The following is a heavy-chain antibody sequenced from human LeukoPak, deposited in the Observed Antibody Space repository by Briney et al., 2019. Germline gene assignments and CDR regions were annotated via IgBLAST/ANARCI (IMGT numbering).Heavy chain of an antibody. CDR3: ARRAGAYSHPYDY. Sequence: GGSLRLSCAASGFTFSTYAMSWVRQAPGKGLEWVSGINGSGGRTYYANSVKGRFTISRDNSKNTLYLQMNSLRAEDTAVYYCARRAGAYSHPYDYWGQGTLVTVSS. CDR1: GFTFSTYA. D-gene: IGHD4/OR15-4a*01. CDR2: INGSGGRT. J-gene: IGHJ4*02. V-gene: IGHV3-23*01.